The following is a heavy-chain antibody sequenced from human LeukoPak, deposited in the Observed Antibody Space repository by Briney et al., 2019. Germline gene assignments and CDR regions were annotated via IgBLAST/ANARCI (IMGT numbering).Heavy chain of an antibody. CDR3: ARDLNSGWYYFDY. V-gene: IGHV3-33*01. J-gene: IGHJ4*02. D-gene: IGHD6-19*01. CDR1: GFTFSSYG. CDR2: IWYDGSDK. Sequence: GRSLRLSCAASGFTFSSYGMHWVRQTPGKGLEWVAVIWYDGSDKYYADSVKGRFTISRDNSINTLYLQMNSLTAEDAAIYYCARDLNSGWYYFDYWGQGTLVTVSS.